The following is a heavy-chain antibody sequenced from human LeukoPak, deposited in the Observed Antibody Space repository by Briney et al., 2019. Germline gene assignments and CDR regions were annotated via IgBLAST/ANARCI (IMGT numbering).Heavy chain of an antibody. Sequence: SETLSLTCTVSGGSISSGGYYWSWIRQHPGKGLEWIGYIYYSGSTYYNPSLKSRVTISVDTSKNQFSLKLSSVTAADTAVYYCARSDSSGYYPLFDYWGQGTLVTVSS. V-gene: IGHV4-31*03. D-gene: IGHD3-22*01. CDR2: IYYSGST. J-gene: IGHJ4*02. CDR1: GGSISSGGYY. CDR3: ARSDSSGYYPLFDY.